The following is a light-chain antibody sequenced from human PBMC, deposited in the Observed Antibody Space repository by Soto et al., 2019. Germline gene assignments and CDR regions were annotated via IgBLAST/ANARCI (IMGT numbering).Light chain of an antibody. Sequence: QSVLTQPRSVSGAPGQWVTISCTGNNSDIGTYFFVSWFLQHPGEAPKLLLSRVSNRPSGVPNRFSGSKSGTTASLAITGLQAEDEADYYCWSSDSGYNCVIFGAGTKLTVL. J-gene: IGLJ2*01. V-gene: IGLV2-11*01. CDR2: RVS. CDR3: WSSDSGYNCVI. CDR1: NSDIGTYFF.